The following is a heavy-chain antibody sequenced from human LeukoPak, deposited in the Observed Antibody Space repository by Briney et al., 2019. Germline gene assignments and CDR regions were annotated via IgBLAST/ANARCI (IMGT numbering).Heavy chain of an antibody. CDR2: IIPILGIA. CDR3: ARDRNYDYGGNSFDY. V-gene: IGHV1-69*10. J-gene: IGHJ4*02. CDR1: GGTFSSYA. Sequence: VKVSCKASGGTFSSYAISWVRQAPGQGLEWMGRIIPILGIANYAQKFQGRVTITADKSTSTAYMELSSLRSEDTAVYYCARDRNYDYGGNSFDYWGQGTLVTGSS. D-gene: IGHD4-17*01.